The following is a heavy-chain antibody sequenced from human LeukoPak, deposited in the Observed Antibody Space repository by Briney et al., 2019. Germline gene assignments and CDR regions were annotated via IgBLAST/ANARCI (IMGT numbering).Heavy chain of an antibody. CDR2: INPNSGGT. CDR3: ARDRADGSYLNY. V-gene: IGHV1-2*02. CDR1: GYTFTGYY. J-gene: IGHJ4*02. D-gene: IGHD1-26*01. Sequence: ASVKVSCKASGYTFTGYYIHWVRQAPGQGLEGMGWINPNSGGTNYAQKFQGRVTMTRDTSISTAYMELSSLRSDDTAVYYCARDRADGSYLNYWGQGALVTVFS.